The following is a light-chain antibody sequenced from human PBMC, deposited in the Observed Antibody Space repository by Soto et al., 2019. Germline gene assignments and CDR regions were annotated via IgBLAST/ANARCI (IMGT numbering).Light chain of an antibody. J-gene: IGLJ2*01. Sequence: QSALTPPASVSGSPGQSITIACTGTSSDVGGYNYVSWYQQHPGKAPKLMIYEVSNRPSGVSNRFSGSKSGNTASLTISGLQAEDEADYYCSSYTSRSTRVVFGGGTKLTVL. CDR2: EVS. CDR3: SSYTSRSTRVV. CDR1: SSDVGGYNY. V-gene: IGLV2-14*01.